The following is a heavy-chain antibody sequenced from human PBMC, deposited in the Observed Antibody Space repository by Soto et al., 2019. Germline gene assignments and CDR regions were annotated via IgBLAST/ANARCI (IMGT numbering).Heavy chain of an antibody. V-gene: IGHV3-7*01. CDR1: GLTFSISW. J-gene: IGHJ3*02. CDR2: INPAGNVQ. Sequence: VQLVESGGGLVQPGASLRLSCTASGLTFSISWMTWVRQAPGEGLEWVSNINPAGNVQHYADSVKERFTISRDNAKNSLFLQMSGLRVEDTAVYYCATAITPSAFDMWGQGTMVTVSS. CDR3: ATAITPSAFDM.